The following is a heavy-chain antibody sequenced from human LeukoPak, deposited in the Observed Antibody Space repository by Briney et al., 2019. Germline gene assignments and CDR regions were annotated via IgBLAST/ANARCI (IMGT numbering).Heavy chain of an antibody. CDR3: ARDSWDDVSFDY. CDR2: INPSGGST. CDR1: VYTFTSYY. D-gene: IGHD1-1*01. J-gene: IGHJ4*02. V-gene: IGHV1-46*01. Sequence: ASVKVSCKASVYTFTSYYMHWVRQAPGQGLEWMGIINPSGGSTSYAQKFQGRVTMTRDTSTSTVYMELSSLRSEDTAVYYCARDSWDDVSFDYWGQGTLVTVSS.